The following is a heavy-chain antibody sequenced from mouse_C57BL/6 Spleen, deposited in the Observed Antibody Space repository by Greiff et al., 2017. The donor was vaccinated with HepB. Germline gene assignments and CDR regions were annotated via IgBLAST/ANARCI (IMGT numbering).Heavy chain of an antibody. V-gene: IGHV1-9*01. CDR3: SSDYYLRGNWFAY. CDR1: GYTFTGYW. D-gene: IGHD5-1*01. Sequence: QVQLQQSGAELMKPGASVKLSCKATGYTFTGYWIEGVKQRPGHGLEWIGEILPGSGSTNYNEKFKGKATFTADTSSNTAYIQLSSLTTDDSAIYYCSSDYYLRGNWFAYCVQGTLVTVSS. CDR2: ILPGSGST. J-gene: IGHJ3*01.